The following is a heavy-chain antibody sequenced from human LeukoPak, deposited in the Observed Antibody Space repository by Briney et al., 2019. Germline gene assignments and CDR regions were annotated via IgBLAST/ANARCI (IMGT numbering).Heavy chain of an antibody. CDR2: IYYSGST. Sequence: SETLSLTCTVSGGSISIYYWSCIPQPPGGGVEGIGYIYYSGSTNYNPSLKSRVTISVDTSKNQFSLKLSSVTAADTAVYYCARDPGYSYGHGWWCAPWGPRTLVTVSS. CDR3: ARDPGYSYGHGWWCAP. V-gene: IGHV4-59*01. D-gene: IGHD5-18*01. CDR1: GGSISIYY. J-gene: IGHJ5*02.